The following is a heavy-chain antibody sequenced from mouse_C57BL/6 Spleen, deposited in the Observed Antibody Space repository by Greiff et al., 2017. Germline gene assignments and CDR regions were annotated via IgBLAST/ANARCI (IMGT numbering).Heavy chain of an antibody. Sequence: EVKLVESGGGLVKPGGSLKLSCAASGFTFSSYTMSWVRQTPEQRLEWVATISGGGGNTYYPDSVKGRFTISRDNAKNTLYLQMSSLRSEDTALYYCARQGLRGHFDDWGQGTTLTVSS. CDR3: ARQGLRGHFDD. J-gene: IGHJ2*01. CDR1: GFTFSSYT. CDR2: ISGGGGNT. V-gene: IGHV5-9*01. D-gene: IGHD2-4*01.